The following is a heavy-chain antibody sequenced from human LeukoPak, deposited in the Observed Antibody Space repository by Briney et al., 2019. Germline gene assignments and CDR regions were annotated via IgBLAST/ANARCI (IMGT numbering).Heavy chain of an antibody. CDR2: ISGSGSNT. V-gene: IGHV3-23*01. Sequence: GGSLRLSCAASGFTFSSYAMSWVRQAPGKGLEWVSAISGSGSNTHYADSVKGRFTISRDNSQNTLYLQMNSLRAEDTAVYYCAKTGDYFDSSGYYRPDAFDIWGRGTMVTVSS. J-gene: IGHJ3*02. CDR1: GFTFSSYA. D-gene: IGHD3-22*01. CDR3: AKTGDYFDSSGYYRPDAFDI.